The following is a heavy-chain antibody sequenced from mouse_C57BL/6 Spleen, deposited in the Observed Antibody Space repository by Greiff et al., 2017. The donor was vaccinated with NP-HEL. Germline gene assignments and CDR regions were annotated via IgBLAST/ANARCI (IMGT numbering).Heavy chain of an antibody. CDR3: ARPGDWYFDV. CDR1: GYTFTSYW. CDR2: IYPGSGST. D-gene: IGHD1-1*02. V-gene: IGHV1-55*01. Sequence: QVQLQQPGAELVKPGASVKMSCKASGYTFTSYWITWVKQRPGQGLEWIGDIYPGSGSTNYNEKFKSKATLTVDTSASTAYMQLSSLTSEDSAVYYCARPGDWYFDVWGTGTTVTVSS. J-gene: IGHJ1*03.